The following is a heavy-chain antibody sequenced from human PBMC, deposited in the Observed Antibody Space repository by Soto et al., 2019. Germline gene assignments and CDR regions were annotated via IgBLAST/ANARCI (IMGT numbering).Heavy chain of an antibody. CDR3: ARMLGDRIAPIDAFDI. CDR2: ISSSSSYI. J-gene: IGHJ3*02. Sequence: EVQLVESGGGLVKPGGSLRLSCAASGFTFSSYSMNWVRQAPGKGLEWVSSISSSSSYIYYADSVKGRFTISRDNAKNSLYLQMNSLRAEDTAVYYCARMLGDRIAPIDAFDIWAQGTMVTVSS. D-gene: IGHD3-16*01. V-gene: IGHV3-21*01. CDR1: GFTFSSYS.